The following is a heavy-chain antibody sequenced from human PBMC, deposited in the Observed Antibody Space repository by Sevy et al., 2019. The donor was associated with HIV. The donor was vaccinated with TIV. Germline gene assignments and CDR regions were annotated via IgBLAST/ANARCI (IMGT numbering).Heavy chain of an antibody. J-gene: IGHJ4*02. Sequence: GGSLRLSCAASGFTFSSYSMNWVRQAPGKGLEWVSSISSSSSYIHYADSVKGRFTISRDNAKNSLYLQMNSLRAEDTAVYYCARDSSWYVDYWGQGTLVTVSS. CDR3: ARDSSWYVDY. CDR1: GFTFSSYS. CDR2: ISSSSSYI. D-gene: IGHD6-13*01. V-gene: IGHV3-21*01.